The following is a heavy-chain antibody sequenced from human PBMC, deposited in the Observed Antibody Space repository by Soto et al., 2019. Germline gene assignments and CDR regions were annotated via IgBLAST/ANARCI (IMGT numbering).Heavy chain of an antibody. J-gene: IGHJ4*02. Sequence: EEQLVESGGGVVQPGGSLRLSCAASGFAFSAYYMTWVRQAPGKGLEWVANIKKDGSEKYYAGSVNGRFIISRDDAKNLLFLQMNSLRVEDTAVYYCAREKRANGYFDYWGQGTPVTVSA. V-gene: IGHV3-7*01. CDR2: IKKDGSEK. D-gene: IGHD6-25*01. CDR3: AREKRANGYFDY. CDR1: GFAFSAYY.